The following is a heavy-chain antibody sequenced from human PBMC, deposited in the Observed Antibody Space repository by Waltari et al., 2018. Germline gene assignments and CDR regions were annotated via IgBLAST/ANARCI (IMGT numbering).Heavy chain of an antibody. CDR3: ARGGPNDIVVVIAGTRPDY. J-gene: IGHJ4*02. V-gene: IGHV3-23*04. CDR2: ISGSGRSK. D-gene: IGHD2-15*01. Sequence: EVQLVQSGGGLVQPGGSLRLSCAASGFTYASYAMSWVRQAPGKGLEWVSGISGSGRSKYYTDSVKGRFTISRDNSKLTMYLQMNSLRGEDTAVYYCARGGPNDIVVVIAGTRPDYWGQGTLVTVSS. CDR1: GFTYASYA.